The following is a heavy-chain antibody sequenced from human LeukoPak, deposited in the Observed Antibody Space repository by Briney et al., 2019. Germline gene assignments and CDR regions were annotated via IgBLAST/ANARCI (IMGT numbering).Heavy chain of an antibody. Sequence: GGSLRLSCAASGFTFSSYGMHWVRQAPGKGLEWVAVIWYDGSNKYYADSVKGRFTISRDNSKNTLYLQMSSLRAEDTAVYYCARDPRQWLAYYFDYWGQGTLVTVSS. V-gene: IGHV3-33*01. D-gene: IGHD6-19*01. CDR1: GFTFSSYG. J-gene: IGHJ4*02. CDR2: IWYDGSNK. CDR3: ARDPRQWLAYYFDY.